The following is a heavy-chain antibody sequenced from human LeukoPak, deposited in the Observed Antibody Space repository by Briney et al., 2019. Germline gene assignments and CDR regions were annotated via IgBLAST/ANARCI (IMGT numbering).Heavy chain of an antibody. CDR1: GFTFSNAW. D-gene: IGHD3-3*01. CDR3: TTAGITIFGVVMVHFDY. V-gene: IGHV3-15*01. CDR2: IKSKTDGGTT. Sequence: PGGSLRLSCAASGFTFSNAWMSWVRQAPGKGLEWVGRIKSKTDGGTTDYAAPVKGRFTISRDDSKNTLYLQMNSLKTEDTAVYYCTTAGITIFGVVMVHFDYWGQGTLVTVSS. J-gene: IGHJ4*02.